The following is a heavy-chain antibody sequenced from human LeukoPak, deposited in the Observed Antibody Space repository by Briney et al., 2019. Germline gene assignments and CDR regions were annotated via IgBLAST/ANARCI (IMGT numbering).Heavy chain of an antibody. CDR1: NGSISSSSYY. D-gene: IGHD4-11*01. V-gene: IGHV4-39*07. Sequence: SETLSLTCTVSNGSISSSSYYWGWIRRPPGKGLEWIGNTYYSGSTYYNPSLRSRVTISVDTSKNQFSLKLSSVTAADTAVYYCARDLAGLLDYWGQGTLVTVSS. J-gene: IGHJ4*02. CDR2: TYYSGST. CDR3: ARDLAGLLDY.